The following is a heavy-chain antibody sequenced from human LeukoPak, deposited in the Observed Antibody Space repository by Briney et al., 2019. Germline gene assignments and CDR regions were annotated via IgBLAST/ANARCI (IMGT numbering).Heavy chain of an antibody. J-gene: IGHJ4*02. CDR2: ISAYNGNT. D-gene: IGHD3-10*01. V-gene: IGHV1-18*01. Sequence: GASVKVSCKASGYTFTSYGISWVRQAPGQELEWMGWISAYNGNTNYAQKLQGRVTMTTDTSTSAAYMELRSLRSDDTAVYYCARDALLWFGELFPMDDYWGQGTLVTVSS. CDR3: ARDALLWFGELFPMDDY. CDR1: GYTFTSYG.